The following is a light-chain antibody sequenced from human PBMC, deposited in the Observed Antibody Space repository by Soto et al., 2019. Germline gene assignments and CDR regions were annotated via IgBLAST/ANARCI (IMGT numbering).Light chain of an antibody. CDR1: NSNIGTNY. J-gene: IGLJ2*01. CDR2: RSX. CDR3: AVWDDSLSGVL. Sequence: QAVVTQPPSASGTPGQRVIISCSGDNSNIGTNYVHWYQKFPGTAPKLLIIRSXXXXSGVPDRFAGSKSGTSATLAISGLXXXXXXXXSCAVWDDSLSGVLFGGGTKLTVL. V-gene: IGLV1-47*01.